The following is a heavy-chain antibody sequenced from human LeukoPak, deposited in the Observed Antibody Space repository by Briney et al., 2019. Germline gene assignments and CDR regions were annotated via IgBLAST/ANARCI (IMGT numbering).Heavy chain of an antibody. CDR2: ISGSGGST. Sequence: GGSLRLSCAASGLTFSNYAMNWVRQAPGKGLEWVSGISGSGGSTHYADSVKGRFTISRDNSKNTLYLQMNSLRAEDTAVYYCAKRLFDYWGQGTLVTVSS. CDR1: GLTFSNYA. J-gene: IGHJ4*02. V-gene: IGHV3-23*01. CDR3: AKRLFDY.